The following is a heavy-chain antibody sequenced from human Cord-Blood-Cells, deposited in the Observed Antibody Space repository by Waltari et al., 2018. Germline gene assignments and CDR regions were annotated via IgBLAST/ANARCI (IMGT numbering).Heavy chain of an antibody. J-gene: IGHJ4*02. CDR2: IYSGGST. Sequence: EVQLVESGGGLIQPGGSLRLSCAASGFTVNSNYMSWVRQAPGKGLEWVSVIYSGGSTYYADSVKGRFTISRDNSKNTLYLQMNSLRAEDTAVYYCARDRSGYDGGMPWGQGTLVTVSS. CDR1: GFTVNSNY. D-gene: IGHD5-12*01. CDR3: ARDRSGYDGGMP. V-gene: IGHV3-53*01.